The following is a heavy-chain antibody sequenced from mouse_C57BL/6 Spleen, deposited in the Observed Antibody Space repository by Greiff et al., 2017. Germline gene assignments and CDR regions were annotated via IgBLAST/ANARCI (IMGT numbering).Heavy chain of an antibody. V-gene: IGHV1-19*01. CDR3: ARGLTGAWFAY. CDR1: GYTFTDYY. D-gene: IGHD4-1*01. CDR2: INPYNGGT. Sequence: EVQLQQSGPVLVKPGASVKMSCKASGYTFTDYYMNWVKQSHGKSLEWIGVINPYNGGTSYNQKFKGKATLTVDKSSSTAYMELNSLTSEDSAVYYCARGLTGAWFAYWGQGTLVTVSA. J-gene: IGHJ3*01.